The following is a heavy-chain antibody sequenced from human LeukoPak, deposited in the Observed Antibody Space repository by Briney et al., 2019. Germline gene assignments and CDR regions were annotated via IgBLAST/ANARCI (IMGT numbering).Heavy chain of an antibody. Sequence: GGSLRLSCAVSGFTVSNNYMSWVRQAPGKGLEWVSIIYSGGTTYYADSVKGRFTISRDNSKNPLYLQMNSLRAEDTAVYYCARRDRIEGVDYWGQGTLVTVSS. J-gene: IGHJ4*02. D-gene: IGHD2-8*01. CDR3: ARRDRIEGVDY. CDR2: IYSGGTT. V-gene: IGHV3-53*01. CDR1: GFTVSNNY.